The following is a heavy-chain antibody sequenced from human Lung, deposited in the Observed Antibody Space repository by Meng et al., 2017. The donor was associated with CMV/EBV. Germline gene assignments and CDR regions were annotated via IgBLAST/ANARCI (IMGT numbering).Heavy chain of an antibody. Sequence: QGHRQESGPGLVKPSGTPSLTCGVSGVSISSNIRWTWVRQPPGKGLEWIGDIDDSGSTNYNPSLSSRISISLDKSKNHFSLKVNSVTAADTAVYYCARGKQDAWELLAYWGQGALVTVSS. CDR1: GVSISSNIR. V-gene: IGHV4-4*02. J-gene: IGHJ4*02. CDR2: IDDSGST. CDR3: ARGKQDAWELLAY. D-gene: IGHD1-26*01.